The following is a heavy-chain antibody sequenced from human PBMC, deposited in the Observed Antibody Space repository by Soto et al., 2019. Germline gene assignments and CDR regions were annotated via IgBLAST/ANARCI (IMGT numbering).Heavy chain of an antibody. Sequence: GGSLRLSCAASGFTFRSYAMHWVRQAPGKGLEWVAAISYDENNRYYTDSVKGRFTISRDNSKNTLYLQVNSLRAEDTAVYYCARALDTAMASKDNWFDPWGQGTLVTVS. CDR3: ARALDTAMASKDNWFDP. CDR1: GFTFRSYA. V-gene: IGHV3-30-3*01. D-gene: IGHD5-18*01. J-gene: IGHJ5*02. CDR2: ISYDENNR.